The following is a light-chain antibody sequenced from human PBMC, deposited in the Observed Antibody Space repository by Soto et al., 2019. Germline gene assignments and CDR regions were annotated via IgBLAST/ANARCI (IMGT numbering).Light chain of an antibody. V-gene: IGKV3D-20*02. CDR3: QQYNNWPT. Sequence: EIVLMQSPGTLSLSPGEGATLSCRASQSVNNNYLAWYQQRPGQAPTVLIFDTSRRATGVPDRFSGSGSGTDFTLRISRVEPDDFAVYYCQQYNNWPTFGQGSRVEIK. J-gene: IGKJ1*01. CDR1: QSVNNNY. CDR2: DTS.